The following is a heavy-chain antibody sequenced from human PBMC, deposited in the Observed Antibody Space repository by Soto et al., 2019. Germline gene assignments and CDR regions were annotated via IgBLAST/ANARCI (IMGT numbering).Heavy chain of an antibody. CDR2: INPNSGGT. Sequence: GASVKVSCKTSGYSFTDYKLHWVRQAPGQGLEWMGWINPNSGGTNYAQKFQGWVTMTRDTSISTAYMELSRLRSDDTAVYYCASLFGSGWYFAYWGQGTLVTVSS. CDR3: ASLFGSGWYFAY. CDR1: GYSFTDYK. J-gene: IGHJ4*02. V-gene: IGHV1-2*04. D-gene: IGHD6-19*01.